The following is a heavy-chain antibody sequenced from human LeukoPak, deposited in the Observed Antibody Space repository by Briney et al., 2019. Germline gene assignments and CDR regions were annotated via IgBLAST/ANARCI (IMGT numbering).Heavy chain of an antibody. D-gene: IGHD6-19*01. CDR3: AKDIAPSVVAGPKPDY. CDR1: GFTFTHYA. CDR2: ISWNSGSI. J-gene: IGHJ4*02. Sequence: GRSLRLSCAASGFTFTHYAMHWVRQTPGKGLEWVSGISWNSGSIGYADSVKGRFTISRDNAKNSLYLQMNSLRAEDTALYYCAKDIAPSVVAGPKPDYWGQGTLVTVSS. V-gene: IGHV3-9*01.